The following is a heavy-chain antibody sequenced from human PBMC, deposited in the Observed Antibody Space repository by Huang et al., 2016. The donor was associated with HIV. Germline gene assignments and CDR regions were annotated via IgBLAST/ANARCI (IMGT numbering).Heavy chain of an antibody. D-gene: IGHD6-19*01. CDR2: ISWNSGDI. J-gene: IGHJ4*02. CDR3: VKDRRMRGSGWTFFDN. V-gene: IGHV3-9*01. CDR1: GFKFDDYA. Sequence: EVQLEEFGGRLVQPGRSLRLSCETYGFKFDDYAMHWVRQVPGGGREVVVGISWNSGDILYADSVRGRFAISRDNAVKSLYLQMDSLRREDTALYYCVKDRRMRGSGWTFFDNWGQGTLVDVSS.